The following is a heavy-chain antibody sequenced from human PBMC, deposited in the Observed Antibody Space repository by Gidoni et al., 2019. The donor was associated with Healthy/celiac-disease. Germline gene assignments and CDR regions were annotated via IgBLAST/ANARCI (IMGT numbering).Heavy chain of an antibody. Sequence: EVQLLESGGGLVQPGGSLRLSCAASGFTFRSYAMSWVRQAPGKGLEWVSAISGSGGSTYYADSVKGRFTISRDNSKNTLYLQMNSLRAEDTAVYYCALTQTTVVTGDYFDYWGQGTLVTVSS. D-gene: IGHD4-17*01. J-gene: IGHJ4*02. CDR3: ALTQTTVVTGDYFDY. CDR2: ISGSGGST. CDR1: GFTFRSYA. V-gene: IGHV3-23*01.